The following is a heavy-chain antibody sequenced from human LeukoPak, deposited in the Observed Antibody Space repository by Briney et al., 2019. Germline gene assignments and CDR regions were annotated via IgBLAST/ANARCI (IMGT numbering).Heavy chain of an antibody. V-gene: IGHV3-33*01. CDR3: ARDRGVFGSKRGSYFDY. D-gene: IGHD3-10*01. CDR2: IWYDGSNK. Sequence: PGGSLRLSCAASGFTFSSYGMHWVRQAPGEGLEWVALIWYDGSNKKHADSVKGRFTISRDDSKNTLYLQMNSLRAEDTAVYYCARDRGVFGSKRGSYFDYWGQGTLVTVSS. J-gene: IGHJ4*02. CDR1: GFTFSSYG.